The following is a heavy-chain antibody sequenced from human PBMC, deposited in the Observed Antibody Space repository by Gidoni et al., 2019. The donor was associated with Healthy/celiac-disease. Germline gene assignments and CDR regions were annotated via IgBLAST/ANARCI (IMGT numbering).Heavy chain of an antibody. V-gene: IGHV3-33*01. CDR3: ARDKELGIDGWYFDL. CDR2: IWYDGSNK. D-gene: IGHD7-27*01. J-gene: IGHJ2*01. CDR1: GFTFSSYG. Sequence: QVQLVESGGGVVQPGRSLRLSCEASGFTFSSYGMHWVRQAPGKGLEWVAVIWYDGSNKYYADSVKGRFTISRDNSKNTLYLQMNSLRAEDTAVYYCARDKELGIDGWYFDLWGRGTLVTVSS.